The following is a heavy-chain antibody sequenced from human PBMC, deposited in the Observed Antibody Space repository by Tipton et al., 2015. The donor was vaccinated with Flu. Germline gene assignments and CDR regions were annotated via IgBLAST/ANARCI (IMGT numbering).Heavy chain of an antibody. J-gene: IGHJ4*02. Sequence: SLRLSCAASGFTFDDYAMHWVRQAPGKGLEWVSGISWNSGSVGYADSVKGRFTISRDNAKNSLYLQMNSLRAEDTALYYCAKGDIAARLAYFDYWGQGTLVTVSS. D-gene: IGHD6-6*01. V-gene: IGHV3-9*01. CDR3: AKGDIAARLAYFDY. CDR1: GFTFDDYA. CDR2: ISWNSGSV.